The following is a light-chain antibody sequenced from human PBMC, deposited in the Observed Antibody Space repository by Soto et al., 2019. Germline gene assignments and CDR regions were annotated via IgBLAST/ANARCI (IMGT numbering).Light chain of an antibody. Sequence: DIQMTQSPSSLSASVGDRVTITCRASQSITTYVNWYRQKPGKPPKILIYAASSLQSGIPSRFSGSGSETEFTLSLSSLQPEDFETYFCQQIYSAPLTFGGGTKVDIK. CDR1: QSITTY. V-gene: IGKV1-39*01. CDR2: AAS. CDR3: QQIYSAPLT. J-gene: IGKJ4*01.